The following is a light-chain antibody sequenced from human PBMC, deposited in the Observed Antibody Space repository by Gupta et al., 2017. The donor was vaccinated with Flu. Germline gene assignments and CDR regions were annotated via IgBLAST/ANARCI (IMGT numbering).Light chain of an antibody. J-gene: IGKJ4*01. V-gene: IGKV2-28*01. CDR3: MQALQTPLS. CDR1: QSLLQSKCYNY. Sequence: EIVMTQSPLSLPVTPGEPASISCRASQSLLQSKCYNYLDWYRQKPGQSPQLLIYLGSVRAPGVPDRFSGSGSGTDFTLKISRVEAEDVGVYYCMQALQTPLSFGGGSKVEIK. CDR2: LGS.